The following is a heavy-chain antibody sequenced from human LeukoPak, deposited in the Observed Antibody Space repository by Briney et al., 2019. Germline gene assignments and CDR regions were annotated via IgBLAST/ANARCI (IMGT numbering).Heavy chain of an antibody. CDR2: IYYSGST. V-gene: IGHV4-39*07. D-gene: IGHD3-9*01. J-gene: IGHJ5*02. CDR1: GGSISSSSYY. CDR3: ARSRRDYDILTGYYRRSFNWFDP. Sequence: SETLSLTCTVSGGSISSSSYYWGWIRQPPGKGLEWIGSIYYSGSTYYNPSLKSRVTISVDTSKNQFSLKLSSVTAADTAVYYCARSRRDYDILTGYYRRSFNWFDPWGQGTLVTVSS.